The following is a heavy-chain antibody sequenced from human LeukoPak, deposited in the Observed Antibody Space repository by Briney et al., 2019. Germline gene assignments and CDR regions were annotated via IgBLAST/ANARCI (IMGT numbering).Heavy chain of an antibody. D-gene: IGHD3-22*01. J-gene: IGHJ4*02. CDR2: IYPGDSDT. V-gene: IGHV5-51*01. Sequence: GESLKISCKGSGYTFTSYWIGWARQMPGKGLEWMGIIYPGDSDTRYNPAFQGQVTISADKSISTAYLQWSSLKASDTAMYYCARRSYYYDSRGYYMDYWGQGTLVTVSS. CDR1: GYTFTSYW. CDR3: ARRSYYYDSRGYYMDY.